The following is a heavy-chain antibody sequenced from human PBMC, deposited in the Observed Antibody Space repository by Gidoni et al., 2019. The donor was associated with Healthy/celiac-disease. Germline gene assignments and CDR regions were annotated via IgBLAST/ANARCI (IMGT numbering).Heavy chain of an antibody. CDR2: INHSGRT. CDR3: ARGREGIAAADLDY. V-gene: IGHV4-34*01. J-gene: IGHJ4*02. Sequence: QVQLQQWGAGLLKPSETLSLTCAVYGGSFSGYYWSLIRQPPGKGLEWIGEINHSGRTNYNPSLKSRVTISVDTSKNQFSLKLSSVTAADTAVYYCARGREGIAAADLDYWGQGTLVTVSS. CDR1: GGSFSGYY. D-gene: IGHD6-13*01.